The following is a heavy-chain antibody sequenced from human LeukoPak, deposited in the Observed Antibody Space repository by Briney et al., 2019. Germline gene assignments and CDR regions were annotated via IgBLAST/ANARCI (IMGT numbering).Heavy chain of an antibody. D-gene: IGHD2-15*01. CDR3: ARDLVVVVAATPEAVQH. CDR1: GYTFTGYY. J-gene: IGHJ1*01. CDR2: INPNSGGT. V-gene: IGHV1-2*02. Sequence: DSVEVSCKASGYTFTGYYMHWVRQAAGQGQEWMGWINPNSGGTNYAQKFQGRVTMTRDTSISTAYMELSRLRSDDTAVYYCARDLVVVVAATPEAVQHWGQGTLVTVSS.